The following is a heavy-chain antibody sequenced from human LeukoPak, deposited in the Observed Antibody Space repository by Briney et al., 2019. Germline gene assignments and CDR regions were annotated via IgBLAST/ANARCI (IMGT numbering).Heavy chain of an antibody. CDR3: VRDGEGLAISVNYWFGL. CDR2: MNPNNGNT. CDR1: GFTFTRYD. J-gene: IGHJ5*02. V-gene: IGHV1-8*01. D-gene: IGHD3-10*01. Sequence: GASVKVSCKASGFTFTRYDINWVRQATGQGLEWMGWMNPNNGNTGYAQTFQGRVTMTRDTFTSTAYMELRSLTSEDTAVYYCVRDGEGLAISVNYWFGLWGQGTLVTVSS.